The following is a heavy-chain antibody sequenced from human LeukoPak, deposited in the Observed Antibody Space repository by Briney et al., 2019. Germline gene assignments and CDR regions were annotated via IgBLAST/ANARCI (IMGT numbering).Heavy chain of an antibody. Sequence: PSETLSLTCTLSGDSIISYYWSWIRQPAGKGREWIGRIYTSGSTNYNPSLKRRVTMSLDTSKNQFSLKLNSVTAADTAVYYCARDSGNYPYYFDYWGQGTLVTVSS. D-gene: IGHD1-26*01. V-gene: IGHV4-4*07. CDR2: IYTSGST. CDR1: GDSIISYY. CDR3: ARDSGNYPYYFDY. J-gene: IGHJ4*02.